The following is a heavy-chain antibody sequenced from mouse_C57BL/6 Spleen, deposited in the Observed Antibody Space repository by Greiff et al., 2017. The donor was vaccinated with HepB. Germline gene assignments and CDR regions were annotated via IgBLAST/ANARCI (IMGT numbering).Heavy chain of an antibody. J-gene: IGHJ3*01. Sequence: EVQRVESGAELVRPGASVKLSCTASGFNIKDDYMHWVKQRPEQGLEWIGWIDPENGDTEYASKFQGKATITADTSSNTAYLQLSSLTSEDTAVYYCTVIYYYGSSSWGQGTLVTVSA. CDR2: IDPENGDT. CDR3: TVIYYYGSSS. D-gene: IGHD1-1*01. CDR1: GFNIKDDY. V-gene: IGHV14-4*01.